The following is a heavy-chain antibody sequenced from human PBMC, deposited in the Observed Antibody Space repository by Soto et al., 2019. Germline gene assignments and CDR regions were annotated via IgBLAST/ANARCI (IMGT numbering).Heavy chain of an antibody. J-gene: IGHJ6*02. D-gene: IGHD3-10*01. CDR3: TREGSAPYYYYAMDA. CDR2: INTHNGNT. CDR1: GYTFTTHG. Sequence: ASVKVACKASGYTFTTHGISWVRQAPGEGLEWLGWINTHNGNTNYAQNLQGRVFMTADTSTNTAYMELRSLRSDDTAIYYCTREGSAPYYYYAMDAWGQGTTVTVSS. V-gene: IGHV1-18*01.